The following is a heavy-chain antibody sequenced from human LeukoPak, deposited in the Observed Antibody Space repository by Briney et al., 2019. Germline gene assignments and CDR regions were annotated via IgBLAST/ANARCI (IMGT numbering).Heavy chain of an antibody. CDR3: AKRSAESSGYFDS. J-gene: IGHJ4*02. CDR1: GFTFSDFY. Sequence: GGSLRLSCEASGFTFSDFYMTWVRQAPGKGLEWVSAITGSGTFTDYADSVKGRFTISRDNSRNTLYLQMNNLRAEDTAIYYCAKRSAESSGYFDSWGQGTLVTVSS. D-gene: IGHD6-19*01. V-gene: IGHV3-23*01. CDR2: ITGSGTFT.